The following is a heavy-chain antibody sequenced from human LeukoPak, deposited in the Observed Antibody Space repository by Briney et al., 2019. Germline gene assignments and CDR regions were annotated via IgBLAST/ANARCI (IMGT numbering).Heavy chain of an antibody. D-gene: IGHD1-26*01. CDR2: IYYSGST. CDR1: GGSISSYY. J-gene: IGHJ4*02. CDR3: ARVNSGSYDFDY. V-gene: IGHV4-59*01. Sequence: SETLSLTCTVSGGSISSYYWSWIRQPPGKGLEWIGYIYYSGSTNYNPSLKSRVTISVDTSKNQFSLKLSSVTAADTAVHYCARVNSGSYDFDYWGQGTLVTVSS.